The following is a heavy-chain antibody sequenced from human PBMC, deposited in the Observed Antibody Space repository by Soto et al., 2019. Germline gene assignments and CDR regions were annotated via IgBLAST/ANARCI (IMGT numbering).Heavy chain of an antibody. Sequence: GGSLRLSCTASGFTFGDYAMSWVRQAPGKGLEWVGFIRSKAYGGTTEYAASVKGRFTISRDDSKSIAYLQMNSLKTEDTAVYYCTRVVANSSGYYYAFDIWGQGTMVTVSS. CDR1: GFTFGDYA. CDR2: IRSKAYGGTT. D-gene: IGHD3-22*01. CDR3: TRVVANSSGYYYAFDI. V-gene: IGHV3-49*04. J-gene: IGHJ3*02.